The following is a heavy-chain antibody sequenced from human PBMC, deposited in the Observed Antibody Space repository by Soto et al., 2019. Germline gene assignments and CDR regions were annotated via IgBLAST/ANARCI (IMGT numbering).Heavy chain of an antibody. CDR2: IIPIFGTA. CDR3: ARDGYCTNGVCLAAARRAFDI. Sequence: ASVKVSCKASGGTFSSYAISWVRQAPGQGLEWMGGIIPIFGTANYAQKFQGRVTITADESTSTAYMELSSLRSEDTAVYYCARDGYCTNGVCLAAARRAFDIWG. V-gene: IGHV1-69*13. D-gene: IGHD2-8*01. CDR1: GGTFSSYA. J-gene: IGHJ3*02.